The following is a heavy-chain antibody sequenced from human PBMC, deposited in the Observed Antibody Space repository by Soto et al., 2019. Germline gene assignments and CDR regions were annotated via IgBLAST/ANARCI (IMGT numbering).Heavy chain of an antibody. V-gene: IGHV3-30-3*01. CDR2: ISYDGSNK. Sequence: QVQLVESGGGVVQPGRSLRLSCAASGFTFSSYAMHWVRQALGKGLEWVAVISYDGSNKYYADSVKGRFTISRDNSKNTLYLQMNSLRAEDTAVYYCAREMGVVNWFDPWGQGTLVTVSS. CDR3: AREMGVVNWFDP. CDR1: GFTFSSYA. J-gene: IGHJ5*02. D-gene: IGHD3-16*01.